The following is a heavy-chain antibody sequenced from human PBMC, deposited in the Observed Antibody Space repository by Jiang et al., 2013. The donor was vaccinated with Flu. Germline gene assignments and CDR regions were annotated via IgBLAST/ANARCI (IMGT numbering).Heavy chain of an antibody. CDR1: GYTFTSYY. V-gene: IGHV1-46*01. CDR3: ATMIRTFHGLDY. J-gene: IGHJ4*02. CDR2: INPSGGST. Sequence: SGYTFTSYYMHWVRQAPGQGLEWMGIINPSGGSTSYAQKFQGRVTMTRDTSTSTVYMELSSLRSEDTAVYYCATMIRTFHGLDYWGQGTLVTVSS. D-gene: IGHD3-16*01.